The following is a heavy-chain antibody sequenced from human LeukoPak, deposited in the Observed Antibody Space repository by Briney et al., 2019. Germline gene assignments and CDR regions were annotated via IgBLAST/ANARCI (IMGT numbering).Heavy chain of an antibody. CDR1: GFTFSSYG. CDR3: ARGGVDHYGSGTYYLMYYFDH. V-gene: IGHV3-23*01. CDR2: ISGSGGAT. D-gene: IGHD3-10*01. Sequence: GGTLRLSCAASGFTFSSYGMSWVRQAPGKGLEWVSGISGSGGATYYADSVKGRFTVSRDDPHNTLYLQMNSVRAEDTAVYFCARGGVDHYGSGTYYLMYYFDHWGQGALVTVSS. J-gene: IGHJ4*02.